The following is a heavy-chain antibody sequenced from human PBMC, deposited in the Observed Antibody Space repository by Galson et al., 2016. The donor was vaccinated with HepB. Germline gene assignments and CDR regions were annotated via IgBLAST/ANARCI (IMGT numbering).Heavy chain of an antibody. D-gene: IGHD4-17*01. CDR3: ARGGENYGDYVVY. Sequence: TLSLTCTVSGVSISRGGHYWSWIRQHPGKGLEWIGYIYSTGYTHYNPSLKSRVTISEDTSKSQFSLMLRSVTAADTAVYYCARGGENYGDYVVYWGQGTLVTVSS. CDR1: GVSISRGGHY. V-gene: IGHV4-31*03. CDR2: IYSTGYT. J-gene: IGHJ4*02.